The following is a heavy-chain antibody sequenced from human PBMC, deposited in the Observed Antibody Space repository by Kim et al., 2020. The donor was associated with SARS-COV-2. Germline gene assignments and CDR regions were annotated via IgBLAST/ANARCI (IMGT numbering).Heavy chain of an antibody. J-gene: IGHJ6*02. V-gene: IGHV1-69*13. CDR2: IIPIFGTA. CDR3: ARSVWGYYGSGSPVRKTYYYYGMDV. Sequence: SVKVSCKASGGTFSSYAISWVRQAPGQGLEWMGGIIPIFGTANYAQKFQGRVTITADESTSTAYMELSSLRSEDTAVYYCARSVWGYYGSGSPVRKTYYYYGMDVWGQGTTVTVSS. CDR1: GGTFSSYA. D-gene: IGHD3-10*01.